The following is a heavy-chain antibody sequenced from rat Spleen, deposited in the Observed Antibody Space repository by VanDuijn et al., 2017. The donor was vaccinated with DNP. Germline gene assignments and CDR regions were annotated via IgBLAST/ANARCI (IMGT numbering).Heavy chain of an antibody. CDR2: ITNSGGGT. J-gene: IGHJ2*01. CDR3: ARRGTVMSFDY. V-gene: IGHV5-25*01. D-gene: IGHD1-12*01. Sequence: EVQLVESDGGLVQPGRSLKLSCAVSGFTFSDYYMAWVRQAPTKGLEWVASITNSGGGTYYRNSVKGRFTISRDNAKSTLYLQMDSLRSEDTATYYCARRGTVMSFDYWGQGVMVTVSS. CDR1: GFTFSDYY.